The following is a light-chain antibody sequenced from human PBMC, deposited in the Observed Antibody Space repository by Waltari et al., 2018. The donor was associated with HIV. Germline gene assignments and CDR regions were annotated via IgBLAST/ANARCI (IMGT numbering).Light chain of an antibody. J-gene: IGKJ3*01. CDR3: QQSFTTPLT. V-gene: IGKV1-39*01. CDR2: GSS. CDR1: QTVARF. Sequence: DILMTQSPSSLSASVRDSVTITCRARQTVARFLNWYQQKPGTAPKVLVYGSSKLQSGVPSRFSGSGSGTDFARTISGLQPEDFATYYCQQSFTTPLTFGPGT.